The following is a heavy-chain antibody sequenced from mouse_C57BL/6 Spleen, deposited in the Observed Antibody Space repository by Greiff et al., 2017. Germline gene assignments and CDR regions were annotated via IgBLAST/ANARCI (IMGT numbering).Heavy chain of an antibody. Sequence: EVKLMESGAELVKPGASVKLSCTASGFNIKDYYMHWVKQRTEQGLEWIGRIDPEDGETKYAPKFQGKATITADTSSNTAYLQLSSLTSEDTAVYYCAKDTTVVKDWYFDVWGTGTTVTVSS. CDR2: IDPEDGET. V-gene: IGHV14-2*01. J-gene: IGHJ1*03. CDR1: GFNIKDYY. CDR3: AKDTTVVKDWYFDV. D-gene: IGHD1-1*01.